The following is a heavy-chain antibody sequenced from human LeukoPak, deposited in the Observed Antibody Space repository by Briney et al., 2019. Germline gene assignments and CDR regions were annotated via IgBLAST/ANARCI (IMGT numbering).Heavy chain of an antibody. D-gene: IGHD3-16*01. Sequence: SETLSLTCTVSGGSISSSSYYWGWIRQPPGKGLEWIGSIYYSGSTYYNPSLKSRVTISVDTSKNQFSLKLSSVTAADTAVYYCARSGGGRDYYYYYMDVWGKGTTVTVSS. J-gene: IGHJ6*03. CDR2: IYYSGST. V-gene: IGHV4-39*07. CDR1: GGSISSSSYY. CDR3: ARSGGGRDYYYYYMDV.